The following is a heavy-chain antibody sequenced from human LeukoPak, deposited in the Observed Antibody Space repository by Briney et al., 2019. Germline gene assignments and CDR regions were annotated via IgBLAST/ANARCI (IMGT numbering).Heavy chain of an antibody. CDR2: INHSGST. CDR1: GGSFSGYY. V-gene: IGHV4-34*01. D-gene: IGHD3-10*01. CDR3: ARAYGSGSYHSNWFES. J-gene: IGHJ5*01. Sequence: PSETLSLTCAVYGGSFSGYYWTWIRQPPGKGLEWSGEINHSGSTNYNPSLKSRVTMSVDTSMNQFSLRLNSVTAADTAVYYCARAYGSGSYHSNWFESWGQGTLVIVSS.